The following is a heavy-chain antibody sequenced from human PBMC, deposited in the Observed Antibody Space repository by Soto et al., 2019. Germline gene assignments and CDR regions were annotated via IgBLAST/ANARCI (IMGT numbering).Heavy chain of an antibody. CDR1: GYTFTSYG. Sequence: ASVKVSCKASGYTFTSYGISWVRQAPGQGLEWMGWISAYNGNTNYAQKLQGRVTMTTDTSTSTAYMELRSLRSDDTAVYYCARDLFSSGDILTGYDYWGQGTLVTVSS. CDR3: ARDLFSSGDILTGYDY. J-gene: IGHJ4*02. CDR2: ISAYNGNT. V-gene: IGHV1-18*01. D-gene: IGHD3-9*01.